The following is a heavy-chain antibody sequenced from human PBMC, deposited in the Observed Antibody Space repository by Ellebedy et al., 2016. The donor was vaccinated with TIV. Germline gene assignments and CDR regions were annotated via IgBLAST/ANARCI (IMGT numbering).Heavy chain of an antibody. J-gene: IGHJ4*02. D-gene: IGHD3-22*01. V-gene: IGHV3-48*01. CDR3: ARDSDDSSGYYGTFDY. Sequence: PGGSLRLSCAASGFTFSSYSMNWVRQAPGKGLEWVSYISSSSSTIYYADSVKGRFTISRDNAKNSLYLQMNSLRAEDTAVYYCARDSDDSSGYYGTFDYWGQGTLVTVSS. CDR2: ISSSSSTI. CDR1: GFTFSSYS.